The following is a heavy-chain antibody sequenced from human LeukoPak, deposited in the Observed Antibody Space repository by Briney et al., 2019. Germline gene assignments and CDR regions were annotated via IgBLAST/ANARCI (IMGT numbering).Heavy chain of an antibody. CDR2: SYYSGST. J-gene: IGHJ3*02. CDR1: GVSISSYY. D-gene: IGHD3-22*01. Sequence: SETLSLTCTVSGVSISSYYWRWIRQPPGKGLEWIGYSYYSGSTNYNPSLKSRVTISVDTSKNQFSLKLSSVTAADTAVYYCARDVYKYDSSGSRAFDIWGQGTMVTVSS. V-gene: IGHV4-59*01. CDR3: ARDVYKYDSSGSRAFDI.